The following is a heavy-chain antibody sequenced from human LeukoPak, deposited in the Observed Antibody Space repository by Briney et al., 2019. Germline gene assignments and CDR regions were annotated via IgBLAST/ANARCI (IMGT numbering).Heavy chain of an antibody. Sequence: ASVKVSCKASGGTFSSYAISWVRQAPGQGLEWMGRIIPILGIANYAQKFQGRVTITADKSTSTAHMELSSLRSEDTAVYYCARDLESSGWYWGHAFDIWGQGTMVTVSS. D-gene: IGHD6-19*01. CDR2: IIPILGIA. CDR3: ARDLESSGWYWGHAFDI. J-gene: IGHJ3*02. CDR1: GGTFSSYA. V-gene: IGHV1-69*04.